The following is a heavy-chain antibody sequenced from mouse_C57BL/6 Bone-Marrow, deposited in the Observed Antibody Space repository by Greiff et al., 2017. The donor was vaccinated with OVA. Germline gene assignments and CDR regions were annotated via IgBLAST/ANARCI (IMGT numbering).Heavy chain of an antibody. CDR3: AREGKGGYFDV. J-gene: IGHJ1*03. CDR1: GYTFTSYG. CDR2: IYPRSGNT. V-gene: IGHV1-81*01. Sequence: QVQLQQSGAELARPGASVKLSCKASGYTFTSYGISWVKQRTGQGLEWIGEIYPRSGNTYYNEKFKGKATLTADKSSSTAYMELRSLTSEDSAVYFCAREGKGGYFDVWAQGPRSPSPQ.